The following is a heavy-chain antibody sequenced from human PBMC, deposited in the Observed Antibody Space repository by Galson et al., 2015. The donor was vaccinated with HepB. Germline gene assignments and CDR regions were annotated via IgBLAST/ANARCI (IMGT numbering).Heavy chain of an antibody. D-gene: IGHD2-15*01. V-gene: IGHV3-23*01. J-gene: IGHJ4*02. CDR1: RFTFSSYA. Sequence: SLRLSCAASRFTFSSYAMSWVRQAPGKGLEWVSGISGSGGTTYYADSVKGRFTISRDNSKNTLYLQMSSLRAEDTAVYYCAKEGCSGGICYGLYDYWGQGTLVTVSS. CDR2: ISGSGGTT. CDR3: AKEGCSGGICYGLYDY.